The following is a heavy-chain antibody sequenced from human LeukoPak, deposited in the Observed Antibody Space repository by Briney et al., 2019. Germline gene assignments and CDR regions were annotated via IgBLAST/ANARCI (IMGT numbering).Heavy chain of an antibody. V-gene: IGHV4-61*05. J-gene: IGHJ3*02. Sequence: SETLSLTCTVSGGSISSSSYYWGWIRQPPGKGLEWIGYIYYSGSTNYNPSLKSRVTISVDTSKNQFSLKLSSVTAADTAVYYCARHRKRLFNKPDAFDIWGQGTMVTVSS. CDR3: ARHRKRLFNKPDAFDI. D-gene: IGHD2-21*01. CDR1: GGSISSSSYY. CDR2: IYYSGST.